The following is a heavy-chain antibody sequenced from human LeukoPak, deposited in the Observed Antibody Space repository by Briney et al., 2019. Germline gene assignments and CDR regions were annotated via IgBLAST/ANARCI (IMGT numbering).Heavy chain of an antibody. CDR3: ARIRAATGDFDY. J-gene: IGHJ4*02. D-gene: IGHD1-26*01. CDR2: IYAGGST. V-gene: IGHV4-4*07. CDR1: GGSINNYF. Sequence: SETLSLTCTVSGGSINNYFWSWLRQPAGKGLEWIGRIYAGGSTNYNPSLKSRVTMSVDTSKNQFSLRLSSVTAADTAVYYCARIRAATGDFDYWGQGTLVTVSS.